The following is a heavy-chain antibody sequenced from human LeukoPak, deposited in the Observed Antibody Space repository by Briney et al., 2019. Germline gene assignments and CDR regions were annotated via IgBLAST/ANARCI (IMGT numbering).Heavy chain of an antibody. Sequence: PSETLSLTCTVSGGSISSYYWSWIRQPPGKGLEWIGYIYYSGSTNYNPSLKSRVTISVDTSKNQLSLKLSSVTAADTAVYYCARGGDLAYFDYWGQGTLVTVSS. CDR3: ARGGDLAYFDY. J-gene: IGHJ4*02. CDR2: IYYSGST. V-gene: IGHV4-59*12. CDR1: GGSISSYY. D-gene: IGHD3-16*01.